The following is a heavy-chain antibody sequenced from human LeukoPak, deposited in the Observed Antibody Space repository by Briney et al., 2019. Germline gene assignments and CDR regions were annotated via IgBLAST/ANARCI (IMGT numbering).Heavy chain of an antibody. CDR1: GFTFSSYW. J-gene: IGHJ4*02. Sequence: GGSLRLSCAASGFTFSSYWMSWVRQAPGKGLEWVANIKQDGSEKYYVDSVKGRFTISRDNSKNTLYLQMNSLRAEDTAVYYCARQGDYDGGYFDYWGQGTLVTVSS. V-gene: IGHV3-7*03. D-gene: IGHD4-17*01. CDR2: IKQDGSEK. CDR3: ARQGDYDGGYFDY.